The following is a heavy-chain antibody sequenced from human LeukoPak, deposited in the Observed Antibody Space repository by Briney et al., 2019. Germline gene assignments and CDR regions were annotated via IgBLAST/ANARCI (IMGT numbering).Heavy chain of an antibody. V-gene: IGHV4-59*01. J-gene: IGHJ5*02. CDR2: IYYSGST. CDR1: GGSISSYY. D-gene: IGHD3-3*01. CDR3: ARVAGPYDFWSGYWFDP. Sequence: PSETLSLTCTVSGGSISSYYWSWIRQPPGKGLEWIGYIYYSGSTNYNPSLKSRVTISLDTTKNQFSLKLSSVTAADTAVYYCARVAGPYDFWSGYWFDPWGQGTLVTVSS.